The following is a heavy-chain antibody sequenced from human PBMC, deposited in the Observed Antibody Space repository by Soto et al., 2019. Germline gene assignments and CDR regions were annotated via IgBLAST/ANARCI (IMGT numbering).Heavy chain of an antibody. CDR2: ISWDGGST. Sequence: XVCLRLSCAACGFSFDDYTMHWVRQAPGKGLEWVSLISWDGGSTYYADSVKGRFTISRDNSKNSLYLQMNSLRTEDTALYYCAKDHSSSWSLDYWGQRTLVTVSS. CDR3: AKDHSSSWSLDY. V-gene: IGHV3-43*01. CDR1: GFSFDDYT. J-gene: IGHJ4*02. D-gene: IGHD6-13*01.